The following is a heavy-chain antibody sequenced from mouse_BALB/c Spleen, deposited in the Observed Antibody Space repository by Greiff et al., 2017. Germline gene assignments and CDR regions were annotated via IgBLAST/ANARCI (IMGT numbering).Heavy chain of an antibody. CDR2: ISSGGSYT. CDR1: GFTFSSYT. V-gene: IGHV5-6-4*01. Sequence: EVQLVESGGGLVKPGGSLKLSCAASGFTFSSYTMSWVRQTPEKRLEWVATISSGGSYTYYPDSVKGRFTISRDNAKNTLYLQMSILKSEDTAMYYCTRDWDYFDYWGQGTTLTVSS. J-gene: IGHJ2*01. CDR3: TRDWDYFDY.